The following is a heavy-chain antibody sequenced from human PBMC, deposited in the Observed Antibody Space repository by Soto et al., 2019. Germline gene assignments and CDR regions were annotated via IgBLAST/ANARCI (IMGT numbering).Heavy chain of an antibody. J-gene: IGHJ3*02. D-gene: IGHD3-3*01. CDR3: ARERQIRFLEWSAGLNDAFDI. Sequence: QVQLVESGGGVIQPGRSLRLSCAASGFTFSSYGMHWVRQAPGKGLEWVAVIWYDGSNKYYADSVKGRFTISRDNSKNTLYLQMNSLRAEDTAVYYCARERQIRFLEWSAGLNDAFDIWGQGTMVTVSS. CDR2: IWYDGSNK. CDR1: GFTFSSYG. V-gene: IGHV3-33*01.